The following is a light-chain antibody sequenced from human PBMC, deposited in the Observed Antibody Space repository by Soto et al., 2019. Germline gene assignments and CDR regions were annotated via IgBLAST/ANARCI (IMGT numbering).Light chain of an antibody. CDR1: SSDVGSYNL. CDR2: EGS. CDR3: SSYASSTTPYV. J-gene: IGLJ1*01. V-gene: IGLV2-14*02. Sequence: QSVLTQPASVSGSPGQSITISCTGTSSDVGSYNLVSWYQQHPGKAPKLMIYEGSKGPSGVSNRFSGSKSGNTASLTISGLQAEDEADYYCSSYASSTTPYVFGTGTKVTVL.